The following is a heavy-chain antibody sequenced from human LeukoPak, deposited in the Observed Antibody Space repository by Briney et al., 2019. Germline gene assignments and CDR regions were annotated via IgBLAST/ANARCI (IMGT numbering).Heavy chain of an antibody. V-gene: IGHV3-23*01. J-gene: IGHJ4*02. CDR2: ISGYDGRT. CDR1: GFPFSSYA. CDR3: ARFASGPECTAGKCPFDL. D-gene: IGHD2-8*02. Sequence: GGSLRLSCAASGFPFSSYAMSWVRQAPGTGLERVSAISGYDGRTYYSDSVKGRFTISRDNSRNTLYLQMNSLRAEDTAVYYCARFASGPECTAGKCPFDLWGQGALASVSS.